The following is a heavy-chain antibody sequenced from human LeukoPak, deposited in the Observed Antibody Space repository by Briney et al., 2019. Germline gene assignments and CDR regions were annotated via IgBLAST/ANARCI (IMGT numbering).Heavy chain of an antibody. V-gene: IGHV3-66*01. Sequence: GGSLRLSCAASGFTVSSNYMSWVRQAPGKGLEWVSVIYSGGSTYYADSVKGRFTISRGNSKNTLYLQMNSLRAEDTAVYYCARDGGGSYSHDAFDIWGQGTMVTVSS. D-gene: IGHD1-26*01. CDR2: IYSGGST. J-gene: IGHJ3*02. CDR1: GFTVSSNY. CDR3: ARDGGGSYSHDAFDI.